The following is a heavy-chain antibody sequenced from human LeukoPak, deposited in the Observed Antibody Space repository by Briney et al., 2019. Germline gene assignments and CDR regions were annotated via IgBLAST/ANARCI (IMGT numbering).Heavy chain of an antibody. CDR2: INSDGSST. CDR1: GFTFSTYW. V-gene: IGHV3-74*01. J-gene: IGHJ4*02. Sequence: GGSLRLSCAASGFTFSTYWMHWVRQAPGKGLVWVSRINSDGSSTSYADSVKGRFTISRDNAKNTLYLQMNSLRAEDTAVYYCASDFWSGYYTPMGVNYWGQGTLVTVSS. D-gene: IGHD3-3*01. CDR3: ASDFWSGYYTPMGVNY.